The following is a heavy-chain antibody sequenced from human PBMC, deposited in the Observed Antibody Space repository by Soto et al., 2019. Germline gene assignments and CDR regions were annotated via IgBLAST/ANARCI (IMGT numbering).Heavy chain of an antibody. CDR1: GFSFSNYN. J-gene: IGHJ4*02. V-gene: IGHV3-48*02. CDR3: ARDFGHGYYLDY. Sequence: GGSLRLSCVASGFSFSNYNMNWVRQAPGKGLEWVSYITDSSDTVHYADSVRGRFTISRGNAESSLYLQMNSLRDEDTAVYFCARDFGHGYYLDYWGRGTLVTVSS. CDR2: ITDSSDTV. D-gene: IGHD3-3*01.